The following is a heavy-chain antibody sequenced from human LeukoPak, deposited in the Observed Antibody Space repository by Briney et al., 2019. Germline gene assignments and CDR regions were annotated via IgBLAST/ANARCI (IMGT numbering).Heavy chain of an antibody. CDR2: INSDGSST. D-gene: IGHD2-21*02. CDR1: GFTFSSYW. V-gene: IGHV3-74*01. J-gene: IGHJ3*02. CDR3: ARAPAQYCGGDCDAFDI. Sequence: PGGSLRLSCAASGFTFSSYWMHWVRQAPGKGLVWVSRINSDGSSTTYADSVKGRFTISRDNAKNTLYLQMNSLRAGDTAVFYCARAPAQYCGGDCDAFDIWGQGTMVTVSS.